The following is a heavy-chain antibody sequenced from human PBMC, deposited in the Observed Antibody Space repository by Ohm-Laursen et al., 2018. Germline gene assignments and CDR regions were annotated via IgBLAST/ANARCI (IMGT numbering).Heavy chain of an antibody. V-gene: IGHV1-2*02. Sequence: ASVKVSCKASGYIFTGYYMHWVRQAPGQGLEWMGWINPNSGDTNYAQKFQGRVTMTRDTSISTAYMELGRLRSDDTAVYYCARALSSGIDYWGQGTLVTVSS. CDR3: ARALSSGIDY. CDR2: INPNSGDT. J-gene: IGHJ4*02. D-gene: IGHD6-19*01. CDR1: GYIFTGYY.